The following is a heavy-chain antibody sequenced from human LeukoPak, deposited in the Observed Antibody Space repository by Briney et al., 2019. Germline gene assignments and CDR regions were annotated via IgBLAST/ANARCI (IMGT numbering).Heavy chain of an antibody. CDR2: IYYSGST. D-gene: IGHD6-13*01. CDR3: ARDSSSRCYFDY. J-gene: IGHJ4*02. V-gene: IGHV4-39*01. Sequence: SETLSLAXTVSGGSISSSSYYWGWIRQPPGKGLEWIGSIYYSGSTYYNPSLKSRVTISVDTSKNQFSLKLSSVTAADTAVYYYARDSSSRCYFDYWGQGTLVTVSS. CDR1: GGSISSSSYY.